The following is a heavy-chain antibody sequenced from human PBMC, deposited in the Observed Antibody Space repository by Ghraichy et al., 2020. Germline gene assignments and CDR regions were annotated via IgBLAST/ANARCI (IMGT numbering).Heavy chain of an antibody. Sequence: ASVKVSCKASGYTFTGYYMHWVRQAPGQGLEWMGWINPNNGGTDYAQKFQGRVTMTRDTSISTAYMELSRLRSDDTAVYYCARQMTTATTRDYWGQGTLVTVSS. CDR2: INPNNGGT. CDR3: ARQMTTATTRDY. J-gene: IGHJ4*02. V-gene: IGHV1-2*02. CDR1: GYTFTGYY. D-gene: IGHD4-17*01.